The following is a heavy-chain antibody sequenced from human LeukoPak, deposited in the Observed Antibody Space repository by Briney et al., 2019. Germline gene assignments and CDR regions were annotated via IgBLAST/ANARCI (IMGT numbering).Heavy chain of an antibody. CDR2: INPNSGGT. D-gene: IGHD3-16*01. Sequence: ASVKVSCKASGYTFTGYFMHWVRQAPGQGLEWMGWINPNSGGTNYAQKFQGRVTLTRDTSISTAYMELSSLRSEDTAVYYCARLFTRGFDIWGQGTMVTVSS. V-gene: IGHV1-2*02. CDR1: GYTFTGYF. CDR3: ARLFTRGFDI. J-gene: IGHJ3*02.